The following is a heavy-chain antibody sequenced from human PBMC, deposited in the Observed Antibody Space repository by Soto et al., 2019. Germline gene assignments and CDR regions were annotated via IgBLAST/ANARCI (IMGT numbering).Heavy chain of an antibody. CDR1: GFSLSTNGVG. CDR3: AKKGGGDYILGY. J-gene: IGHJ4*02. Sequence: QITLKESGPTLVKPTQTLTLTCSFSGFSLSTNGVGVGWFRQPQGKALEWLALIYWDDSKHYSPSLNSRLTITKDTSRNLVVLTMTNMDPVDTATYYCAKKGGGDYILGYWGQGTLVTVSS. D-gene: IGHD4-17*01. CDR2: IYWDDSK. V-gene: IGHV2-5*02.